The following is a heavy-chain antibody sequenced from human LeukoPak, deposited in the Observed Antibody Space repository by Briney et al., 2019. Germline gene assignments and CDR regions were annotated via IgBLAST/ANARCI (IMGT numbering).Heavy chain of an antibody. D-gene: IGHD3-3*02. CDR1: GFTFNNNA. J-gene: IGHJ4*02. CDR3: AKDHFLG. Sequence: PTGGSLRLSCAVSGFTFNNNAMSWVRQAPGKGLEWVSTTSGSGGGTYYADSVKGRCTISRDNSKNTVYLQMNSLRAEDTAVYYCAKDHFLGWGQGTLVTVSS. V-gene: IGHV3-23*01. CDR2: TSGSGGGT.